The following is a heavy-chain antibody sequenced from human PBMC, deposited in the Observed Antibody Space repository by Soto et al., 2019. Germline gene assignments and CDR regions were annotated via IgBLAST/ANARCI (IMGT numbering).Heavy chain of an antibody. D-gene: IGHD2-2*01. CDR1: GFTFSSYW. Sequence: GVSLGLSCASSGFTFSSYWMSWVRQAPGKGLEWVANIKQDGSEKYYVDSVKGRFTISRDNAKNSLYLQMNSLRAEDTAVYYCARDRGPAAMPGANDYWGQGT. CDR3: ARDRGPAAMPGANDY. CDR2: IKQDGSEK. V-gene: IGHV3-7*01. J-gene: IGHJ4*02.